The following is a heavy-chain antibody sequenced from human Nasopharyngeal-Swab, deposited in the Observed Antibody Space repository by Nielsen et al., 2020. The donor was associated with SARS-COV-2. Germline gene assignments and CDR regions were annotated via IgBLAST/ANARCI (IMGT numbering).Heavy chain of an antibody. J-gene: IGHJ5*02. V-gene: IGHV4-39*01. Sequence: SETLSLTCTVSGDPISSNSYYWGWIRQSPGKGLEWIGSFSYSGTTYFNPSLKSRVAISVDTSKNQFSVKLSSVTAADTAVYYCASYYYDSSDYSYWFDPWGQGTLVTVSS. D-gene: IGHD3-22*01. CDR3: ASYYYDSSDYSYWFDP. CDR2: FSYSGTT. CDR1: GDPISSNSYY.